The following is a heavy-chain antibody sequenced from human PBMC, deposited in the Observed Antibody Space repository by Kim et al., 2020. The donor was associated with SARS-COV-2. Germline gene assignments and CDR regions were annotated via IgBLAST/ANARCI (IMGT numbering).Heavy chain of an antibody. J-gene: IGHJ4*02. CDR1: GYTFIHYA. Sequence: ASVKVSCKASGYTFIHYAMHWVRQAPGQRPEWLGWINAGDGDTQYSHKIQGRVSITRDTSATTTYMELSNLRSEDTAVYYCARDLVRGIIITPLFHYWGQGSLVTVSS. CDR2: INAGDGDT. D-gene: IGHD3-10*01. V-gene: IGHV1-3*01. CDR3: ARDLVRGIIITPLFHY.